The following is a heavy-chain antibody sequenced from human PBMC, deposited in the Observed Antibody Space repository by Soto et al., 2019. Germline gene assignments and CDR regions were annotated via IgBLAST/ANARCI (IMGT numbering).Heavy chain of an antibody. V-gene: IGHV3-30*03. CDR2: ISYDGSNK. Sequence: PGGSLRLSCAASGFTFSSYGMHWVRQAPGKGLEWVAVISYDGSNKYYADSVKGRFTISRDNSKNTLYLQMNSLRAEDTAVYYCVYYYYDSSPPVYYFDYWGQGTLVTVSS. D-gene: IGHD3-22*01. CDR3: VYYYYDSSPPVYYFDY. CDR1: GFTFSSYG. J-gene: IGHJ4*02.